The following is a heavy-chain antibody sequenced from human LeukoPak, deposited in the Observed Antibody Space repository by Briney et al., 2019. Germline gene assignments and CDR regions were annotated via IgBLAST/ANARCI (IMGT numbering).Heavy chain of an antibody. V-gene: IGHV3-23*01. CDR2: ISGSGGST. Sequence: SGGSLRLSCAASGFTFSSYAMSWVRQAPGRGLEWVSAISGSGGSTYYADSVKGRFTISRDNSKNTLDLQMNSLRPEDTAVYYCAKGHYYDTYGQYSYAEYWGQGILVTVSS. J-gene: IGHJ4*02. CDR3: AKGHYYDTYGQYSYAEY. CDR1: GFTFSSYA. D-gene: IGHD3-22*01.